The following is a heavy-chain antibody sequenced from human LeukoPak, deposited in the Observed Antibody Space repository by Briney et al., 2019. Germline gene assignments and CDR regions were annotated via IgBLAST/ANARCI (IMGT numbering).Heavy chain of an antibody. D-gene: IGHD3-22*01. V-gene: IGHV4-38-2*02. CDR3: ALGHYDSSGYYYSDY. CDR1: GYSISSDYY. Sequence: PSETLSLTCSVSGYSISSDYYWGCIRQPPGKGLEWIGFIYYSGSTYYNPSLKSRVTISVDTSKNQFSLKLSSVTAADTAVYYYALGHYDSSGYYYSDYWGQGTLVTVSS. CDR2: IYYSGST. J-gene: IGHJ4*02.